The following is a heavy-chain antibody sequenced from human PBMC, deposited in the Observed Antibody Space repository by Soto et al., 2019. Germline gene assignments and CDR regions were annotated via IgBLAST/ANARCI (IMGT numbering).Heavy chain of an antibody. Sequence: ASVKVSCKASGYTFISYGISWVRQAPGQGLEWMGWISAYSGNTNYAQKLQGRVTMTTDTSTSTAYMELRSLRSDDTAVYYCARDYPTPITIFGVVIQDYYYYGMDVWGQGTTVTVSS. D-gene: IGHD3-3*01. V-gene: IGHV1-18*01. CDR2: ISAYSGNT. CDR3: ARDYPTPITIFGVVIQDYYYYGMDV. J-gene: IGHJ6*02. CDR1: GYTFISYG.